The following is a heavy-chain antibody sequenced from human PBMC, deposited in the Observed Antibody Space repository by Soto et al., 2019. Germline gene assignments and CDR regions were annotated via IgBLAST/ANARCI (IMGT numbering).Heavy chain of an antibody. Sequence: SETLSLTCTVSDVSITNYYWSWIRQPPGRGLEWLGYVYHTGSTSYNPSLKSRVAMSVDTSKKQISLKLTSVTAADTAVYYCAREDTRWFDPWGQGTLVTVSS. CDR1: DVSITNYY. J-gene: IGHJ5*02. V-gene: IGHV4-59*01. CDR3: AREDTRWFDP. CDR2: VYHTGST. D-gene: IGHD5-18*01.